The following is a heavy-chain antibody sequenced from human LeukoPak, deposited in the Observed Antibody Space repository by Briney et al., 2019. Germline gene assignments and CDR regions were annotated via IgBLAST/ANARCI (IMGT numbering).Heavy chain of an antibody. CDR1: GGSISSSSDY. D-gene: IGHD6-13*01. Sequence: SETLSLTCTVSGGSISSSSDYWGWIRQPPGKGLEWIGSIYHSGTTYDNPSLKSRVTISVDTSKNQFSLKLTSVTAADTAVYYCASRSSITAAAGAFDIWGQGTMVTVSS. V-gene: IGHV4-39*01. J-gene: IGHJ3*02. CDR3: ASRSSITAAAGAFDI. CDR2: IYHSGTT.